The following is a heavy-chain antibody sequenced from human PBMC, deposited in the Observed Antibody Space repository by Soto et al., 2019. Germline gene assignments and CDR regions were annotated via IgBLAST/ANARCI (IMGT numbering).Heavy chain of an antibody. CDR3: AKDFTPWFGDYFYYYYGMDV. J-gene: IGHJ6*02. D-gene: IGHD4-17*01. CDR1: GFTFSSYG. V-gene: IGHV3-30*18. Sequence: QVQLVESGGGVVQPGRSLRLSCAAAGFTFSSYGMHWVRQAPGTWLEWVAVMSYDGSRYYADTVKGRFTISRDNSKNTLYLQINSLRPEDTAVYYCAKDFTPWFGDYFYYYYGMDVWGQGTTVTVSS. CDR2: MSYDGSR.